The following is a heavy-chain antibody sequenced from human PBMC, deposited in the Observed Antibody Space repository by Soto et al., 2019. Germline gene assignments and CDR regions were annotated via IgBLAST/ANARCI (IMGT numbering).Heavy chain of an antibody. Sequence: EVQLLESGGGLVQPGGSLRLSCAASGFTFSSYAMSWVRQAPGKGLEGVAAISGSGGSTYYADSVKGRFTISRDNSKNTLYLQMISLRAEDTAVYYCARRSSGWYFDYWGQGTLVTVSS. CDR3: ARRSSGWYFDY. J-gene: IGHJ4*02. D-gene: IGHD6-19*01. CDR1: GFTFSSYA. V-gene: IGHV3-23*01. CDR2: ISGSGGST.